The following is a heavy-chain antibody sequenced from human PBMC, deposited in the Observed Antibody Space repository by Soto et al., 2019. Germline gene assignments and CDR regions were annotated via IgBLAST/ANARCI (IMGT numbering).Heavy chain of an antibody. V-gene: IGHV3-23*01. Sequence: EVQLLESGGGLVQPGGSLRLSCAASGFTFSTYAMTWVRQAPGKGLEWVSSISETYKTYYADSVNGRFPISRDSSKNILHRQMNNLRAEDTALDYCVKGLKWERPLDRWGQGTLVTVSS. D-gene: IGHD1-26*01. J-gene: IGHJ5*02. CDR1: GFTFSTYA. CDR3: VKGLKWERPLDR. CDR2: ISETYKT.